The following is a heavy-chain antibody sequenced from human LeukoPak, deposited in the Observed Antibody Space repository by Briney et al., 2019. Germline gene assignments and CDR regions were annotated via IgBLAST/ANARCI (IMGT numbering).Heavy chain of an antibody. Sequence: PSGTLSLTCAVSGVSISSPNWWSWVRQPPGKGLEWIGEIYHTGSTNYNPSLKSRVTISVDKSKNQVSLKLSSVTAADTAVYYCASADGYKIDYWGQGTLVTVSS. J-gene: IGHJ4*02. CDR1: GVSISSPNW. V-gene: IGHV4-4*02. CDR3: ASADGYKIDY. D-gene: IGHD5-24*01. CDR2: IYHTGST.